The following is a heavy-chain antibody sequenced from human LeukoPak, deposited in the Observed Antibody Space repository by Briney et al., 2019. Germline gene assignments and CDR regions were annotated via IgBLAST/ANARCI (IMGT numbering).Heavy chain of an antibody. Sequence: SETLSLTCTVSAGSISSYYWSWIRQPPGKGLEWIGYIYYSGSTNYNPSLKSRVTISVDTSKNQFSLKLSSVTAADTAVYYCASSKYYYYYYMDVWGKGTTVTISS. CDR1: AGSISSYY. J-gene: IGHJ6*03. V-gene: IGHV4-59*01. CDR2: IYYSGST. D-gene: IGHD2-2*01. CDR3: ASSKYYYYYYMDV.